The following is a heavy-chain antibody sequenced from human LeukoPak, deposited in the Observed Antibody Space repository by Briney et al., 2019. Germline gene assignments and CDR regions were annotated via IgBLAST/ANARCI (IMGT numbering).Heavy chain of an antibody. CDR1: GFSLSTSGVG. CDR2: IYWNDDK. Sequence: SGPTLVNPTQTLTLTCTFSGFSLSTSGVGVGWIRQPPGKALEWLAFIYWNDDKRYSPSLKSRLTITKDISKNQVVLTMTNMDPVDTAAYYCAHSYSGPPLLNWFDPWGQGTLVTVSS. V-gene: IGHV2-5*01. D-gene: IGHD1-26*01. CDR3: AHSYSGPPLLNWFDP. J-gene: IGHJ5*02.